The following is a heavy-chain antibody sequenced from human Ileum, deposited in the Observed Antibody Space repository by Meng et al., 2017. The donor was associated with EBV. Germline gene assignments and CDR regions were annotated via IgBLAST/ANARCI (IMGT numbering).Heavy chain of an antibody. CDR1: GDSISNSAHY. J-gene: IGHJ4*02. Sequence: QLQLQELAPELVNPSETLSLPGSVSGDSISNSAHYWNWFRRSPGKGLEWIASIYRSGSSYFDPSLKSRVSLSLDTSKNQFSLKLSSVTAADTALYYCARDPAYPRGLFDSWGQGILVTVSS. V-gene: IGHV4-39*07. CDR2: IYRSGSS. CDR3: ARDPAYPRGLFDS. D-gene: IGHD3-10*01.